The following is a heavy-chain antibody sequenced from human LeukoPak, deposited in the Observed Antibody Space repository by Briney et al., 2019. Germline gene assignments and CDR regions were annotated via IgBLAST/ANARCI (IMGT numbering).Heavy chain of an antibody. J-gene: IGHJ4*02. V-gene: IGHV3-21*05. CDR1: GFTFSDYS. Sequence: GGSLRLSCAASGFTFSDYSMNWVRQAPGRGLEWLSYIGLASGFTSYADSVKGRFTISSDTARNSLYLHLNSLRAEDTAVYFCARDHNWALDSWGQGTLVTVSS. D-gene: IGHD1-20*01. CDR3: ARDHNWALDS. CDR2: IGLASGFT.